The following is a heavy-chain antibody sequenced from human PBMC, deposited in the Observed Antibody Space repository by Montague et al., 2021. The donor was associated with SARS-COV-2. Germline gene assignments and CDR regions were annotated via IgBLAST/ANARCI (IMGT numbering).Heavy chain of an antibody. CDR1: GGSIRFGSYC. Sequence: TLSLTCTVSGGSIRFGSYCWTWIRQPAGKGLEWIGGVYPNRGSKYNPSLKSRVTIAGDTSKNQFSLKLSSVTAADTAVYYCAGGYQLRCVEWSSRQPTFDYWGQGTLVTVSS. D-gene: IGHD3-3*01. J-gene: IGHJ4*02. CDR2: VYPNRGS. CDR3: AGGYQLRCVEWSSRQPTFDY. V-gene: IGHV4-61*02.